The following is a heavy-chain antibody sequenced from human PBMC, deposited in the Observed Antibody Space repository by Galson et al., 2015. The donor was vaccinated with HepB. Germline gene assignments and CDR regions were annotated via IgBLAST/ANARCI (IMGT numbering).Heavy chain of an antibody. CDR1: GDSVSSNSAA. CDR2: TYYRSKWSN. CDR3: ARADDTGAFDI. J-gene: IGHJ3*02. D-gene: IGHD3-10*01. V-gene: IGHV6-1*01. Sequence: CAISGDSVSSNSAAWSWIRQSPLRGLEWLGRTYYRSKWSNDYAVSVKSRVTVNPDTSKNQFSLLLNSVTPEDTAVYYCARADDTGAFDIWGQGTMVTVSS.